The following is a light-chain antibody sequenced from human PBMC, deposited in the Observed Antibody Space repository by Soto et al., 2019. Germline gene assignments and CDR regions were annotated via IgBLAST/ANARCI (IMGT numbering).Light chain of an antibody. J-gene: IGKJ1*01. Sequence: DIPTTQTPSTQSVSLGDEVTITCRASQTISSWLAWYQQKPGKAPKLLIYKASTLKSGVPSRFGGSGSGTEFTLTISSLQPDDFATYYCQHYNSYSEALDQGTKVDI. V-gene: IGKV1-5*03. CDR2: KAS. CDR1: QTISSW. CDR3: QHYNSYSEA.